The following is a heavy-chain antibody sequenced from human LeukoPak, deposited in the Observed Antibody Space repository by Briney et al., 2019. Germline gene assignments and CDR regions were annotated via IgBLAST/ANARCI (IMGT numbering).Heavy chain of an antibody. Sequence: SETLSLTCAVYGGSFSGYYWSWIRQPPGKGLEWTGEINHSGSTNYNPSLKSRVTISVDTSKNQFSLKLSSVTAADTAVYYCARHKAKGYCSGGSCPNRGSYYFDYWGQGTLVTVSS. D-gene: IGHD2-15*01. J-gene: IGHJ4*02. V-gene: IGHV4-34*01. CDR1: GGSFSGYY. CDR2: INHSGST. CDR3: ARHKAKGYCSGGSCPNRGSYYFDY.